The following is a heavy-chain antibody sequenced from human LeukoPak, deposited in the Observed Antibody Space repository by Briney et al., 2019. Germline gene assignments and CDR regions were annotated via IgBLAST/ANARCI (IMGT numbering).Heavy chain of an antibody. D-gene: IGHD2-8*02. Sequence: SETLSLTCAVYDGSFTNYYWSWTRQPPGTGLEWIGEINHSGSTNYNPSLRSRVTISLDTSRNQFSLKLSSVTAADTAVYYCARAPYLTGGSWGQGTMVTVSS. CDR3: ARAPYLTGGS. CDR2: INHSGST. V-gene: IGHV4-34*01. CDR1: DGSFTNYY. J-gene: IGHJ3*01.